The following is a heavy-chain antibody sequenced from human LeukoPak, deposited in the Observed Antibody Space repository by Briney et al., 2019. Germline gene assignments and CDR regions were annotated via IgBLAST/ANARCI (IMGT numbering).Heavy chain of an antibody. J-gene: IGHJ4*02. Sequence: GGSMRLSCAASGFTFSDYWMNWVRQAPGKGLEWVANIDQDGSSEYYVGSVQGRFTISRDNAKNSLYLQMNSLRAEDTAVYYCARGDWAPFDYWGQGSLLTVSS. V-gene: IGHV3-7*01. CDR3: ARGDWAPFDY. CDR2: IDQDGSSE. CDR1: GFTFSDYW. D-gene: IGHD2-21*02.